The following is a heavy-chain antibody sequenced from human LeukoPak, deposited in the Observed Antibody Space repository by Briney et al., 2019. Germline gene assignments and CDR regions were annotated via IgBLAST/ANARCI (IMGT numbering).Heavy chain of an antibody. V-gene: IGHV4-59*01. CDR2: IYYSGST. J-gene: IGHJ6*02. Sequence: SETLSLTCTVSGGSISSYYWSWIRQPPGKGLEWIGYIYYSGSTNYSPSLKSRVTISVDTSKNQFSLKLSSVTAADTAVHYCARVRRDSSGLHYYYYGMDVWGQGTTVTVSS. D-gene: IGHD3-22*01. CDR3: ARVRRDSSGLHYYYYGMDV. CDR1: GGSISSYY.